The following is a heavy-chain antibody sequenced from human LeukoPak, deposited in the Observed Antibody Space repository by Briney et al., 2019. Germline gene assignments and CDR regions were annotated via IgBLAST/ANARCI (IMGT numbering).Heavy chain of an antibody. Sequence: ASVKVSCKASGYTFTSYYMHWVRQAPGQGLEWMGMINHSGSSTSYAQKFQGRVTMTRDMSTSTDYMELSRLRSDDTAVYFCARVHDDFYYYYRDVWGKGTTVTVS. J-gene: IGHJ6*03. D-gene: IGHD3-3*01. CDR3: ARVHDDFYYYYRDV. CDR2: INHSGSST. CDR1: GYTFTSYY. V-gene: IGHV1-46*01.